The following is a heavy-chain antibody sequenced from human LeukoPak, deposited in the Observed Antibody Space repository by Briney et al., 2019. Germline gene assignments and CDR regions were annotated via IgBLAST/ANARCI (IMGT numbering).Heavy chain of an antibody. CDR2: ISSSSSYI. V-gene: IGHV3-21*01. Sequence: GGSLRLSCAASGFTFSSYSMNWVRQAPGKGLEWVSSISSSSSYIYYADSVKGRFTISRDNAKNSLYLQMNSLRAEDTAVYYCAVDRPGYYDFWSGPFDIWGQGTMVTVSS. CDR3: AVDRPGYYDFWSGPFDI. D-gene: IGHD3-3*01. J-gene: IGHJ3*02. CDR1: GFTFSSYS.